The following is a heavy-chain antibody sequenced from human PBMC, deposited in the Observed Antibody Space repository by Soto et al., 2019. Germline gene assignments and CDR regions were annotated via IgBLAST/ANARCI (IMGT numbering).Heavy chain of an antibody. CDR1: GYTLTELS. J-gene: IGHJ6*02. CDR3: ATGGSVLRYFDWSLVMDV. CDR2: FDPEDGET. Sequence: EASVKVSCKVSGYTLTELSMHWVRQAPGKGLEWMGGFDPEDGETIYAQKFQGRVTMTEDTSTGTAYMELSSLRSEDTAVYYCATGGSVLRYFDWSLVMDVWGQGTTVTVSS. V-gene: IGHV1-24*01. D-gene: IGHD3-9*01.